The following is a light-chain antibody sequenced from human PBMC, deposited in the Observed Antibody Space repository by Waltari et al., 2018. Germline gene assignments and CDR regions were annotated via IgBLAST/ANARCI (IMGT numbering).Light chain of an antibody. J-gene: IGLJ2*01. Sequence: SALTQPASVSWSPGQSITISCTGTSSGIGGYNFVTWYQQHPGKAPKLIIYDVRNRLSGVSNRCSVSKSGNTPSLTIAGLQAEDEADYYGASYTRSTTGVFGGGTRLTGL. CDR3: ASYTRSTTGV. CDR2: DVR. CDR1: SSGIGGYNF. V-gene: IGLV2-14*03.